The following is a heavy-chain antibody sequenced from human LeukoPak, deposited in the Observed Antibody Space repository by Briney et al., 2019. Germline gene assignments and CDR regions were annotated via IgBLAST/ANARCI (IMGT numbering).Heavy chain of an antibody. CDR2: ISAYNGNT. Sequence: VASVKVSCTASGYTFTGYYMHWVRQAPGQGLEWMGWISAYNGNTNYAQKLQGRVTMTTDTSTSTAYMELRSLRSDDTAVYYCARGWGYGSGSYWSYWGQGTLVTVSS. D-gene: IGHD3-10*01. V-gene: IGHV1-18*04. CDR3: ARGWGYGSGSYWSY. CDR1: GYTFTGYY. J-gene: IGHJ4*02.